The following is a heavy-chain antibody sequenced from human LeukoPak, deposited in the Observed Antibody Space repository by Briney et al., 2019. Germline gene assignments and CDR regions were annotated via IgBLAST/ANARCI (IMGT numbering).Heavy chain of an antibody. V-gene: IGHV3-30-3*01. D-gene: IGHD2-2*01. CDR3: ASSIVVVPAAIKY. Sequence: PGGSLRLSCAASGFTFSSYAMHWVRQAPGKGLEWVAVISYDGSNKYYADSVKGRFTISRDNSKNTLYLQMNSLRAEDTAVYYCASSIVVVPAAIKYWGQGTLVTVSS. CDR1: GFTFSSYA. J-gene: IGHJ4*02. CDR2: ISYDGSNK.